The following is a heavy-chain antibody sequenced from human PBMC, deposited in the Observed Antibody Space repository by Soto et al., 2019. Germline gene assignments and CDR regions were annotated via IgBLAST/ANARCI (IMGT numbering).Heavy chain of an antibody. Sequence: GGSLRLSCAASGFTFYNYAMNWVRQAPGKGLEWVAVISDGGDGKYYADSVKGRFTISRDNSKNTVYLQMNSLRAEDTAVYYCAKGPSFYDILTGFWFDPWGQGTLVTVSS. CDR3: AKGPSFYDILTGFWFDP. D-gene: IGHD3-9*01. CDR2: ISDGGDGK. CDR1: GFTFYNYA. J-gene: IGHJ5*02. V-gene: IGHV3-30*18.